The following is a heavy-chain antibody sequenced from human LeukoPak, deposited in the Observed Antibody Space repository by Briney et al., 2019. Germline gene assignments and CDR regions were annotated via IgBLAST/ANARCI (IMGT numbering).Heavy chain of an antibody. J-gene: IGHJ4*02. CDR3: AKKFGGWSYPNYCFDY. CDR2: ISGNAGST. D-gene: IGHD6-19*01. Sequence: GGSLRLSYEASGFTFSNYAMSWVRQAPGTGLEWVSAISGNAGSTFYADSVKGRFTISRDNSKNTLYLQMNSLRAEDTAVYYCAKKFGGWSYPNYCFDYWGQGTLVTVSS. V-gene: IGHV3-23*01. CDR1: GFTFSNYA.